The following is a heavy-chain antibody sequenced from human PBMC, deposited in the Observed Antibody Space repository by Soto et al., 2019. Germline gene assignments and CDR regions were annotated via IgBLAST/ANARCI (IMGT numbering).Heavy chain of an antibody. J-gene: IGHJ6*02. CDR1: GGTFSSYA. CDR2: IIPIFGTA. Sequence: QVQLVQSGAEVKKPGSSVKVSCKASGGTFSSYAISWVRQAPGQGLEWMGGIIPIFGTANYAQKFQGRVTITADESTSTSYMELSSLRYEDTAVYYCARLGYSSSGTYYYYGMDVWGQGTTVTVSS. V-gene: IGHV1-69*01. CDR3: ARLGYSSSGTYYYYGMDV. D-gene: IGHD6-6*01.